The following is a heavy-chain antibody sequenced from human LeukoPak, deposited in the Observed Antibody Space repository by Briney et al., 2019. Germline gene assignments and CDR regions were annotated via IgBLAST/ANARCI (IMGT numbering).Heavy chain of an antibody. V-gene: IGHV4-34*01. CDR3: ASRMYYYYGMDV. Sequence: SETLSLTCAVYGGSFSDYYWSWIRQPPGKGLEWIGEIDRRESTTYNPSLKSRVTISVDTSKNQFSLKLNSVTAADTAVYYCASRMYYYYGMDVWGQGTTVIASS. CDR1: GGSFSDYY. CDR2: IDRREST. J-gene: IGHJ6*02.